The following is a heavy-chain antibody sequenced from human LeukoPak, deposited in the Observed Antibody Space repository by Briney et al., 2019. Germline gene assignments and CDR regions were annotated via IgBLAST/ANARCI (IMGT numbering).Heavy chain of an antibody. CDR3: AKDHSRYPYYYDSSGYYYPDAFDI. D-gene: IGHD3-22*01. CDR2: ISGSGGST. J-gene: IGHJ3*02. CDR1: GFTFGTYA. V-gene: IGHV3-23*01. Sequence: GGSLRLSCAASGFTFGTYAMSWVRQAPGKGLEWISAISGSGGSTYYADSVKGRFTIARDNSKNTLNLQMNSLRAEDTAVYYCAKDHSRYPYYYDSSGYYYPDAFDIWGQGTMVTVSS.